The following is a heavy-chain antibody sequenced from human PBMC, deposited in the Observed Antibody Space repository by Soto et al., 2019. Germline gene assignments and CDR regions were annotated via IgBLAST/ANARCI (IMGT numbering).Heavy chain of an antibody. V-gene: IGHV1-69*13. J-gene: IGHJ5*02. CDR3: ARGPLFWSGSLPFNWFDP. CDR1: GGTFSSYA. Sequence: SVKVSCKAPGGTFSSYAISWVRQAPGQGLEWMGGIIPIFGTANYAQKFQGRVTITADESTSTAYMELSSLRSEDTAVYYCARGPLFWSGSLPFNWFDPWGQGTLVTVSS. D-gene: IGHD3-3*01. CDR2: IIPIFGTA.